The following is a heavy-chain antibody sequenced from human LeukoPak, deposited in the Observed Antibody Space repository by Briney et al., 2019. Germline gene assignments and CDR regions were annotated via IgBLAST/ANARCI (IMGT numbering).Heavy chain of an antibody. J-gene: IGHJ4*02. Sequence: PGGSLRLSCAVSGFTFRSYAMSWVRQAPGKGLECVSGISGSGGSTHYADSVKGRFTISRDTSKNTLFLQMNSLRAEDTAVYYCAKVGGYDRYYFDYWGQGTLVTVFS. CDR1: GFTFRSYA. D-gene: IGHD5-12*01. CDR3: AKVGGYDRYYFDY. CDR2: ISGSGGST. V-gene: IGHV3-23*01.